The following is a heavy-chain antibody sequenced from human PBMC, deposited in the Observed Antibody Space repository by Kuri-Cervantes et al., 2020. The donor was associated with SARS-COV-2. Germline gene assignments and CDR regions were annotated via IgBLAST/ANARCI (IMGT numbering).Heavy chain of an antibody. CDR1: GYTFTGYY. V-gene: IGHV1-2*02. CDR3: AREMITFGGGALFAFDI. J-gene: IGHJ3*02. D-gene: IGHD3-16*01. CDR2: INPNSGGT. Sequence: ASVKVSCKASGYTFTGYYMHWVRQAPGQGLEWMGWINPNSGGTNYAQKFQGRVTMTRDTSISTAYMELSRLRSDDTAVYYCAREMITFGGGALFAFDIWGQGKMVNVSS.